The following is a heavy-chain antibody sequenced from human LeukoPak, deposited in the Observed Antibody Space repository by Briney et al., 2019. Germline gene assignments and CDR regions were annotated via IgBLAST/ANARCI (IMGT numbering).Heavy chain of an antibody. V-gene: IGHV3-11*04. D-gene: IGHD5-18*01. Sequence: GGSLRLSCAASGFTFSDYYMSWIRQAPGKGLEWVSYISSSGSTIYYADSVRGRFIISRDNSKNTLYLQMNSLRPEDTAVYYCAKDFRSGYSYGYDYWGQGTLVTVSS. CDR3: AKDFRSGYSYGYDY. CDR2: ISSSGSTI. J-gene: IGHJ4*02. CDR1: GFTFSDYY.